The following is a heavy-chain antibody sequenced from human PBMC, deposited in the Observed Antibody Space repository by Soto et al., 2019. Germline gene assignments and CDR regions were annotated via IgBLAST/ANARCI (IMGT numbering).Heavy chain of an antibody. D-gene: IGHD3-3*02. CDR3: ARDTETLGPRANDALDI. CDR1: GYTFSAYT. J-gene: IGHJ3*02. Sequence: QAQLVQSGAEMKKPGASVKVSCKATGYTFSAYTMNWVRQAPGQGLGWRGWINAGSGNTKYSQNFQGRVSITRDTSASTVYMELTGLTSEDTAVYYCARDTETLGPRANDALDIWGQGTMVTVSS. V-gene: IGHV1-3*01. CDR2: INAGSGNT.